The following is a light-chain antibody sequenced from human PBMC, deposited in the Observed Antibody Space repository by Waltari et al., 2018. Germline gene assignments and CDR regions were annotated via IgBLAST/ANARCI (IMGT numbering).Light chain of an antibody. CDR1: SSNIGAGYD. J-gene: IGLJ3*02. CDR3: QSYDSSLSGSWV. Sequence: QSVLTQPPSVSGAPGQRVTISCTGTSSNIGAGYDVHWYQQLPGTAPQLLIYANSNRRSGVPDRFAGSKSGTSASLAITGLQAEDEADYYCQSYDSSLSGSWVFGGGTKLTVL. CDR2: ANS. V-gene: IGLV1-40*01.